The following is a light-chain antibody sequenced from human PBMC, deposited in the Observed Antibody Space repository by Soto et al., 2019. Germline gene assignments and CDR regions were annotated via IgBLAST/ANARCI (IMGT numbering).Light chain of an antibody. Sequence: EIVMTKSPGTLSVSPGERASLSCRASQSISRYLAWYQQKPGQAPRLLIYFTSTRATGVPPRFSGSGSGTEFTLTISSLQSEDFAVYYCQHFSNWLGGFGQVTKVEIK. V-gene: IGKV3-15*01. CDR2: FTS. CDR1: QSISRY. CDR3: QHFSNWLGG. J-gene: IGKJ1*01.